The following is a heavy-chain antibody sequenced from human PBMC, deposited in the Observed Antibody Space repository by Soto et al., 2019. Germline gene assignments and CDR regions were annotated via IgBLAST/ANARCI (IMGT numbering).Heavy chain of an antibody. CDR2: ISYDGSNK. V-gene: IGHV3-30*18. D-gene: IGHD3-22*01. Sequence: AGSLTLSCAASGFTFSSYCMHWVRQAPGKGLEWVAVISYDGSNKYYANSVKGRFTISTDNSNTTMYLQMNGLSAEDTAVYYCAKVSADYHHSSGLIDYWGQATLVTVSS. CDR1: GFTFSSYC. CDR3: AKVSADYHHSSGLIDY. J-gene: IGHJ4*02.